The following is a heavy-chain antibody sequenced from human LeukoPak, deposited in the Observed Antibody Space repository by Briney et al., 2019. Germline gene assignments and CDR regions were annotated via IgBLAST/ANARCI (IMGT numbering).Heavy chain of an antibody. CDR3: ARDYLAYYYDSSGYIDAFDI. CDR1: GGSISSYY. D-gene: IGHD3-22*01. Sequence: SETLSLTCTVSGGSISSYYWSRIRQPPGKGLEWIGYIYYSGSTNYNPSLKSRVTISVDTSKNQFSLKLSSVTAADTAVYYCARDYLAYYYDSSGYIDAFDIWGQGTMVTVSS. CDR2: IYYSGST. J-gene: IGHJ3*02. V-gene: IGHV4-59*01.